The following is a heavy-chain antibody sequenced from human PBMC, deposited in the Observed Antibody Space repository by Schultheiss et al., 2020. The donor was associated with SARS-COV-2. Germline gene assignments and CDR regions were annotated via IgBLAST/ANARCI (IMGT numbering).Heavy chain of an antibody. CDR1: GGSVSSGSYY. Sequence: SETLSLTCTVSGGSVSSGSYYWSWIRQPPGKGLEWIGYIYYSGSTYYNPSLKSRVTISVDRSKNQFSLRLTSVTAADTAVYYCAKEGHCTNGVCYMGGNWFDPWGQGTLVTVSS. V-gene: IGHV4-61*01. J-gene: IGHJ5*02. D-gene: IGHD2-8*01. CDR2: IYYSGST. CDR3: AKEGHCTNGVCYMGGNWFDP.